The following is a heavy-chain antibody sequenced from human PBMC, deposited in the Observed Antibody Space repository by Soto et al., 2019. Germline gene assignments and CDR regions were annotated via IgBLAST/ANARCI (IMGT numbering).Heavy chain of an antibody. Sequence: LSLTCAVSGASIRSYHWSFLRQPAGKGLEWIGRIQHTGNTNYNPSLKSRVTMSADTSKNQISLKMTSVTAADTAVYFCAKDVSSRRWFDPWGQGVRVTVSS. J-gene: IGHJ5*02. V-gene: IGHV4-4*07. D-gene: IGHD3-16*01. CDR1: GASIRSYH. CDR2: IQHTGNT. CDR3: AKDVSSRRWFDP.